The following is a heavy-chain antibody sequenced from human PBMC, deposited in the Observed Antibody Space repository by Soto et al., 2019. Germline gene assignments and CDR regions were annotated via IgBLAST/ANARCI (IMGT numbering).Heavy chain of an antibody. CDR2: ICGGGETA. Sequence: EVQLLESGGGLVQPGGSLRLSCAASGFTFSSYAMWWVRQAPGKGLECVSAICGGGETAGYADSVKGRFTLSRDNSKNPLYLQMNSLRAEDTAVYYCAFNSGSGSYYFDYWGQGTLVTVSS. CDR1: GFTFSSYA. J-gene: IGHJ4*02. V-gene: IGHV3-23*01. CDR3: AFNSGSGSYYFDY. D-gene: IGHD3-10*01.